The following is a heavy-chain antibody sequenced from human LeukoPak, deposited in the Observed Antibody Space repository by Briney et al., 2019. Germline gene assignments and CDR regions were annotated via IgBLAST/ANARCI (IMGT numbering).Heavy chain of an antibody. V-gene: IGHV4-34*01. CDR1: GGSFSGYY. D-gene: IGHD3-22*01. CDR2: INHSGST. J-gene: IGHJ4*02. CDR3: ARDSAYYYDSSGYQSRRCFDY. Sequence: SETLSLTCAVYGGSFSGYYWSWIRQPPGKGLEWIGEINHSGSTNYNPSLKSRVTISVDTSKNQFSLKLSSVTAADTAVYYCARDSAYYYDSSGYQSRRCFDYWGQGTLVTVSS.